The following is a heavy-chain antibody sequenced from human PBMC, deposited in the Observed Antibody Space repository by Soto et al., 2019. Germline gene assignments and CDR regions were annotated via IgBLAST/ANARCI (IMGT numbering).Heavy chain of an antibody. CDR1: GFTFSNYA. V-gene: IGHV3-23*01. Sequence: EVHLLESGGGLVQPGGSLRLSCAASGFTFSNYAMTWVRQAPGKGLEWVSVISGTGGGTNNADSAKGRFTTSRDNSKKTLYLQMNSLRAEDTAVYYCAKRACYGSGIPNYYGMDVWGQGTAVTVSS. CDR2: ISGTGGGT. J-gene: IGHJ6*02. D-gene: IGHD3-10*01. CDR3: AKRACYGSGIPNYYGMDV.